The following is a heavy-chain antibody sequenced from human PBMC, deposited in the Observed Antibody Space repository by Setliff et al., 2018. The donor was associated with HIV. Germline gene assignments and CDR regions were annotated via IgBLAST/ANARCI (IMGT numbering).Heavy chain of an antibody. CDR2: VYYTGTT. D-gene: IGHD3-16*01. J-gene: IGHJ4*02. V-gene: IGHV4-39*01. CDR1: GGSISSINHY. CDR3: ARIFGFSTASYARGNDY. Sequence: SETLSLTCTVAGGSISSINHYWGWFSQPPGKGLECIGTVYYTGTTYYNSSLDSRVTISVVTSRNQFSLKLYSVTAADTAVYYCARIFGFSTASYARGNDYWGRGTLVTVSS.